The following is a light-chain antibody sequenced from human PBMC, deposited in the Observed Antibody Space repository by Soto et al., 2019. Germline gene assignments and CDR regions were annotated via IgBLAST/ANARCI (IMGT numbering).Light chain of an antibody. V-gene: IGKV1-12*01. J-gene: IGKJ2*01. CDR2: AGS. Sequence: DIQMTQSPSPVSASVGDRVNITCRASQDISNWLAWYQQKPGKAPKLLIYAGSNLQSGVPSRFSGSGSGTDFTLNISSLQPEDLATYFCQQANSFPYTFGQGTKLEIK. CDR1: QDISNW. CDR3: QQANSFPYT.